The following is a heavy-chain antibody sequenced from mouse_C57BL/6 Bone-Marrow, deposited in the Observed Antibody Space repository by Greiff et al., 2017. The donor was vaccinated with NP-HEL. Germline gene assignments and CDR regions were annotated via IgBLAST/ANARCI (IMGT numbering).Heavy chain of an antibody. CDR2: IHPNSGST. J-gene: IGHJ4*01. CDR3: ARNDGSPMDY. V-gene: IGHV1-64*01. D-gene: IGHD2-3*01. CDR1: GYTFTSYW. Sequence: QVQLQQPGAELVKPGASVKLSCKASGYTFTSYWMHWVKQRPGQGLEWIGMIHPNSGSTNYNEKFRSKATLTVDKSSSTAYMQLSSLTSEDSAVYYCARNDGSPMDYWGQGTSVTVSS.